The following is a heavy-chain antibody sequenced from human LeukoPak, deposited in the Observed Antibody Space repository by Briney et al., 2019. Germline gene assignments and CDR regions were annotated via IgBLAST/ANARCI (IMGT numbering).Heavy chain of an antibody. CDR3: ARWPVVPAAMDYYYMDV. V-gene: IGHV3-21*01. J-gene: IGHJ6*03. CDR2: ISSSSSYI. Sequence: GGSLRLSCAASGFNFSSYSMNWVRQAPGKGLEWVSSISSSSSYIYYADSVKGRFTISRDNAKNSLYLQMNSLRAEDTAVYYCARWPVVPAAMDYYYMDVWGKGTTVTVS. CDR1: GFNFSSYS. D-gene: IGHD2-2*01.